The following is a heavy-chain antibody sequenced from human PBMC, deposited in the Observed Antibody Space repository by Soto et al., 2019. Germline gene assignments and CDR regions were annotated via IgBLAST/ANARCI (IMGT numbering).Heavy chain of an antibody. CDR3: ASASPVVTDV. Sequence: QVQLQESGPGLVKPSQTLSLTCTVSGGSISSGDYYWSWIRQPPGKGLEWIGYIYYSGSTYYNPSLKSRFTISVATSKNPSSLKLSSVTAADTAVYSCASASPVVTDVWGQGTTVTVSS. CDR1: GGSISSGDYY. J-gene: IGHJ6*02. V-gene: IGHV4-30-4*01. CDR2: IYYSGST. D-gene: IGHD5-18*01.